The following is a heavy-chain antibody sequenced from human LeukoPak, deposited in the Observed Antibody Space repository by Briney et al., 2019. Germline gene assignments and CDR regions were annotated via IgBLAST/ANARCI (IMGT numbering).Heavy chain of an antibody. V-gene: IGHV3-74*01. J-gene: IGHJ4*02. Sequence: GGSLRLSCAASGFTFSSYWMHWVRQAPGKGLVWVSRINSDGSSTSYADSVKGRFTISRDNAKNTLYLQMNSLRAEDTAVYYCARVGLYYYDSSGYNYWGQGTLVTVSS. CDR2: INSDGSST. CDR1: GFTFSSYW. CDR3: ARVGLYYYDSSGYNY. D-gene: IGHD3-22*01.